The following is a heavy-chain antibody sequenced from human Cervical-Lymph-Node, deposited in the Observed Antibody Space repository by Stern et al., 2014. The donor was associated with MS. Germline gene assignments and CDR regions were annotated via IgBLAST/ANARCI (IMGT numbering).Heavy chain of an antibody. D-gene: IGHD6-19*01. J-gene: IGHJ4*02. CDR3: TNMAVPDQPYYFDY. V-gene: IGHV3-73*01. CDR2: MTNKANSYAT. Sequence: EVQLEESGGGLVQPGGSLKLSCAASGFTFSVSAVHWVRQAAGKGLEWVGRMTNKANSYATAYAASVRGRFTISRDDSKNTAYLQMNSLNTEDTAVYYCTNMAVPDQPYYFDYWGQGTLVTVSS. CDR1: GFTFSVSA.